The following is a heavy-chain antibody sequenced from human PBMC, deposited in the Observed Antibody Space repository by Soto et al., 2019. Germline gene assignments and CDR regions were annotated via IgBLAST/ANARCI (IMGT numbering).Heavy chain of an antibody. J-gene: IGHJ4*02. CDR1: GFTFDAYA. V-gene: IGHV3-23*01. CDR3: APEGAGLIIAPYRFDH. CDR2: ITGTGGST. Sequence: EVQLLESGGGLVQRGGSLRLTCAASGFTFDAYAMSWVRQTPGKGLEWVSGITGTGGSTYHADSVKGRFTISRDNSKNTLNLQINTLRDGDTAVYYCAPEGAGLIIAPYRFDHWGQGTLVSVSS. D-gene: IGHD3-16*01.